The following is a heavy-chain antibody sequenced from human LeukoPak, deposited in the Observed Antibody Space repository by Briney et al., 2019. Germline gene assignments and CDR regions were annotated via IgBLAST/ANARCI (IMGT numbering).Heavy chain of an antibody. D-gene: IGHD2-21*02. CDR1: GFIFSNYW. V-gene: IGHV3-74*01. Sequence: GGSLRLSCAASGFIFSNYWMLWVRQAPGKGLVWVSRINSDGSSTSYADSVKGRFTISRDNSKNTLYLQMNSLRAEDTAVYYCARDRQTYCGGDCYSDAFDIWGQGTMVTVSS. CDR2: INSDGSST. CDR3: ARDRQTYCGGDCYSDAFDI. J-gene: IGHJ3*02.